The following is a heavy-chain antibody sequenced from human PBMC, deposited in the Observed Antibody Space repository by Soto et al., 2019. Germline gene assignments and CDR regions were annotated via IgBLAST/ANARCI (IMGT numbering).Heavy chain of an antibody. J-gene: IGHJ3*02. V-gene: IGHV4-4*02. CDR1: SGSISSSNW. Sequence: QVQLQESGPGLVKPSGTLSLTCAVSSGSISSSNWWSWVRQPPGKGLEWLGELYHSGSTNYNPSLKSRVTISVDKSKRQLSLQLSSVTAADTAVYYCARGRIVVVPAAGRNYYGSGSYAFDIWGQGTMVTVSS. CDR3: ARGRIVVVPAAGRNYYGSGSYAFDI. CDR2: LYHSGST. D-gene: IGHD3-10*01.